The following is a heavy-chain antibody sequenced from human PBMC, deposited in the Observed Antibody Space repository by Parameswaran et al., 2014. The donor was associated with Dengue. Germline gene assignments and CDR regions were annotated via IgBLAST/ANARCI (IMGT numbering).Heavy chain of an antibody. V-gene: IGHV4-39*07. D-gene: IGHD3-10*01. Sequence: WIRQPPGKGLEWIGSIYYSGSTYYNPSLKSRVTISVDTSKNQFSLKLSSVTAADTAVYYCARGGPYYGVRGVSDVWGKGTTVTVSS. J-gene: IGHJ6*04. CDR3: ARGGPYYGVRGVSDV. CDR2: IYYSGST.